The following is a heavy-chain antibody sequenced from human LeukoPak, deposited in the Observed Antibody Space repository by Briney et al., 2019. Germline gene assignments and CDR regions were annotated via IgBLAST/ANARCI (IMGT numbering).Heavy chain of an antibody. CDR3: AKEAPNYYGSGSYLYMDV. CDR1: GFTFSSYA. Sequence: GGSLRLSCAASGFTFSSYAMSWVRQAPGKGLEWISVVSDSGASTYYADSLKGRFTISKDNSKNTLYLQMNSLRAEDTAVYYCAKEAPNYYGSGSYLYMDVWGKGTTVTISS. V-gene: IGHV3-23*01. CDR2: VSDSGAST. J-gene: IGHJ6*03. D-gene: IGHD3-10*01.